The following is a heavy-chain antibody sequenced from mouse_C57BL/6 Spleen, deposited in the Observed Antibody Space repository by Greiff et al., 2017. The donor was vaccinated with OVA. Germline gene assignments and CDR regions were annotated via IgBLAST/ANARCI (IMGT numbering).Heavy chain of an antibody. CDR1: GYTFTDYE. CDR2: IDPETGGT. V-gene: IGHV1-15*01. J-gene: IGHJ4*01. CDR3: TREGRLYAMDY. Sequence: QVQLKQSGAELVRPGASVTLSCKASGYTFTDYEMHWVKQTPVHGLEWIGAIDPETGGTAYNQKFKGKAILTADKSSSTAYMELRSLTSEDSAVYYCTREGRLYAMDYWGQGTSVTVSS. D-gene: IGHD3-2*02.